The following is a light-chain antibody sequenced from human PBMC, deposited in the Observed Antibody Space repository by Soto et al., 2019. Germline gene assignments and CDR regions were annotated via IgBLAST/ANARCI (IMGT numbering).Light chain of an antibody. CDR2: DVS. Sequence: QSALTQPAAVSGSPGQSITISCTGTNSDVGGYNYVSWYQQYPGKAPRLIIFDVSNRPSGVSNRFSGSKSGNTASLTISGLQAEDEADYYCSSYRNRNYVIFGGGTKLTVL. CDR3: SSYRNRNYVI. CDR1: NSDVGGYNY. V-gene: IGLV2-14*01. J-gene: IGLJ2*01.